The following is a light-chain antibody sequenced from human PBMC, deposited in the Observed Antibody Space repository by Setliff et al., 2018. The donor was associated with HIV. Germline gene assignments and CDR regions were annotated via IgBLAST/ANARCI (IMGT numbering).Light chain of an antibody. J-gene: IGLJ1*01. CDR3: CSNTGSNTFV. CDR2: QAT. CDR1: SNDVGRYEL. Sequence: QSALTQPASVSGSPGQSITISCTGTSNDVGRYELVSWYQQHPARAPKLIIYQATRRPSGVSNRFSGSKSGNVASLTISGLQAEDEADYYCCSNTGSNTFVFGTGTKVTVL. V-gene: IGLV2-23*01.